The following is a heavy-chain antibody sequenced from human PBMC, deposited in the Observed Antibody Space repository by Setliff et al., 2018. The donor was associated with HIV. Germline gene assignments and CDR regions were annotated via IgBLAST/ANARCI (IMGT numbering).Heavy chain of an antibody. CDR3: ARRSDWFDP. CDR1: GGSISCTGTY. Sequence: PSETLSLTCTVSGGSISCTGTYWSWIRQHPGTGPEWIRYIYYSGTTYYNPSLKSRVTISVDTSKNQFSLKLASVTAADTAVYFCARRSDWFDPWGQGTLVTVSS. V-gene: IGHV4-31*03. CDR2: IYYSGTT. J-gene: IGHJ5*02.